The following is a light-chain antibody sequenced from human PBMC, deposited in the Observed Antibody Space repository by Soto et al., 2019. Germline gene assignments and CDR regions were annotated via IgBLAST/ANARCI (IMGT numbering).Light chain of an antibody. CDR1: SSDVGGYKY. V-gene: IGLV2-14*03. CDR3: SSYTSSSTWV. CDR2: DVN. Sequence: QSALTQPASVSGSPGQSITISSTGTSSDVGGYKYVSWYQQHPGKAPKLIIYDVNNRPSGVSNRFSGSKSGNTASLTISGLQAEDEADYYCSSYTSSSTWVFGGGTKVTVL. J-gene: IGLJ3*02.